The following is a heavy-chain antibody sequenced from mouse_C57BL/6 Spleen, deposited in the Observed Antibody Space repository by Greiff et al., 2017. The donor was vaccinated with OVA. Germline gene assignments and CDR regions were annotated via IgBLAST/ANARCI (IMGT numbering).Heavy chain of an antibody. CDR2: ISYSGST. J-gene: IGHJ1*03. V-gene: IGHV3-1*01. CDR3: ARGDYSNPYWYFDV. D-gene: IGHD2-5*01. Sequence: EVQLVESGPGMVKPSQSLSLTCTVTGYSITSGYDWHWIRHFPGNKLEWMGYISYSGSTNYNPSLKSRISITHDTSKNHFFLKLNSVTTEDTATYYCARGDYSNPYWYFDVWGTGTTVTVSS. CDR1: GYSITSGYD.